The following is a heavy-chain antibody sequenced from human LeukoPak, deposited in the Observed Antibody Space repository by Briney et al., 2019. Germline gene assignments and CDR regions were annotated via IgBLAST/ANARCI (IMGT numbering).Heavy chain of an antibody. Sequence: ASVKVSCKASGYTFTGYYMYWVPHAPGKGFEWMGWLNPNSGGTNYAEKFQGRVTMPRDTSISTAYMEPSALRSDDTAMYYCARSSGYYYYYGMDVWGQGTTVTVPS. CDR2: LNPNSGGT. D-gene: IGHD3-22*01. CDR3: ARSSGYYYYYGMDV. J-gene: IGHJ6*02. CDR1: GYTFTGYY. V-gene: IGHV1-2*02.